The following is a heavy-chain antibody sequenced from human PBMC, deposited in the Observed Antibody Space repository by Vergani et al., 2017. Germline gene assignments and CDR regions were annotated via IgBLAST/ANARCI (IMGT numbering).Heavy chain of an antibody. CDR1: GGSFSGYY. CDR2: INHSGST. Sequence: QVQLQQWGAGLLKPSETLSLTCAVYGGSFSGYYWSWIRQPPGKGLEWIGEINHSGSTNYNPSLKSRVTISVDTSKNQFSLKLSSVTAADTAVYYCARGRVGSSSWYGRLPDDWGQGTLVTVSS. D-gene: IGHD6-13*01. V-gene: IGHV4-34*01. J-gene: IGHJ4*02. CDR3: ARGRVGSSSWYGRLPDD.